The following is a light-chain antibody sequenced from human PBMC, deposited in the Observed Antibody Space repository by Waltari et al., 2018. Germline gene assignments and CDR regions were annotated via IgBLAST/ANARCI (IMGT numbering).Light chain of an antibody. Sequence: EIVLTQSPVTLSLSPGERATLSCRASQSVSRYLAWYQQKPGQAPRLLIYDTFSRASGIPARFSGSGSGTDFTLTISSLEPEDFAVYYCLHRSNWPPLFTFGPGTKVDSK. CDR3: LHRSNWPPLFT. J-gene: IGKJ3*01. CDR1: QSVSRY. V-gene: IGKV3-11*01. CDR2: DTF.